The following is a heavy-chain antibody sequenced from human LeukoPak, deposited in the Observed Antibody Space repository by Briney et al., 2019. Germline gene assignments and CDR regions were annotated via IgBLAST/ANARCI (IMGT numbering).Heavy chain of an antibody. J-gene: IGHJ6*03. D-gene: IGHD2-2*01. CDR1: GYTFTSYD. CDR2: MNPNSGNT. V-gene: IGHV1-8*01. Sequence: GASVKVSCKASGYTFTSYDINWVRQATGQGLEWMGWMNPNSGNTGYAQKFQGGATMTRNTSISTAYMELSSLRSEDTAVYYCAREGSTSCPGNGGSCENYYYYMDVWGKGTTVTVSS. CDR3: AREGSTSCPGNGGSCENYYYYMDV.